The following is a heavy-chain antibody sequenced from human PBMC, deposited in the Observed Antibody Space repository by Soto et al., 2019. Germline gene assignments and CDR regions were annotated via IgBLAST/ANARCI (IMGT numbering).Heavy chain of an antibody. J-gene: IGHJ3*01. CDR1: GFTFSHYA. CDR3: TREASSGGGAFDL. Sequence: EVQLLESGGGLVQPGGSLRLSCAASGFTFSHYAMSWVRQAPGKGLQWVSTIFGSGAPTHYADSVKGRFGISRDNSNNMLFLEMNSLKDEDTAVYYCTREASSGGGAFDLWGQGTRVAFSS. D-gene: IGHD1-26*01. V-gene: IGHV3-23*01. CDR2: IFGSGAPT.